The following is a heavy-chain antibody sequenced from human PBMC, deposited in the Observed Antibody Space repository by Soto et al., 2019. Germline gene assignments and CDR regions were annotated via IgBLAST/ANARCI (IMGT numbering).Heavy chain of an antibody. Sequence: SETLSLTCTVSGGSISSGDYYWSWIRQPPGKGLEWIGYIYYSGSTYYNPSLKSRVTISVDTSKNQFSLKLSSVTAADTAVYYCARCYYDSSGYYYIDYWGQGTLVTV. J-gene: IGHJ4*02. CDR3: ARCYYDSSGYYYIDY. CDR2: IYYSGST. V-gene: IGHV4-30-4*01. D-gene: IGHD3-22*01. CDR1: GGSISSGDYY.